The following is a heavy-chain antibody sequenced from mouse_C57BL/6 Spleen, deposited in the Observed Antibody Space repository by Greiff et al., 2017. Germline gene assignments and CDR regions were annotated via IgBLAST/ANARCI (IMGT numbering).Heavy chain of an antibody. CDR2: IDPSDSYT. CDR1: GYTFTSYW. Sequence: QVQLKQPGAELVMPGASVKLSCKASGYTFTSYWMHWVKQRPGQGLEWIGEIDPSDSYTNYNQKFKGKSTLTVDKSSSTAYMQLSSLTSEDSAVYYCARNHRRYFDVWGTGTTVTVSS. J-gene: IGHJ1*03. CDR3: ARNHRRYFDV. V-gene: IGHV1-69*01.